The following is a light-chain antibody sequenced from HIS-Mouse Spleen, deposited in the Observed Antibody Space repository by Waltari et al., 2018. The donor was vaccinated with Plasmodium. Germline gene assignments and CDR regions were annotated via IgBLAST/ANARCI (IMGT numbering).Light chain of an antibody. CDR2: DVS. V-gene: IGLV2-11*01. J-gene: IGLJ1*01. CDR1: SSDVGGYNY. CDR3: CSYAGSYTYV. Sequence: QSPLTQPRSVSGPPGQSVTIPCPVPSSDVGGYNYLSWYQQHPGKAPNLLIYDVSKRPSGVPDRFSGSKSGNTASLTISGLQAEDEADYYCCSYAGSYTYVFGTGTKVTVL.